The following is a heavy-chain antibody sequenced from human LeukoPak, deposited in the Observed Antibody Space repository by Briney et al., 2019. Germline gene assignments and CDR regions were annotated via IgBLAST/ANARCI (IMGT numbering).Heavy chain of an antibody. CDR2: INHSGST. J-gene: IGHJ4*02. D-gene: IGHD2-15*01. V-gene: IGHV4-34*01. Sequence: SETLSLTCAVYGGSFSGYYWSWIRQPPGKGLEWIGEINHSGSTNYNPSLKSRVTISVDTSKNQFSLKLSSVTAAGTAVYYCARGYSPVVVVAATVYFDYWGQGTLVTVSS. CDR1: GGSFSGYY. CDR3: ARGYSPVVVVAATVYFDY.